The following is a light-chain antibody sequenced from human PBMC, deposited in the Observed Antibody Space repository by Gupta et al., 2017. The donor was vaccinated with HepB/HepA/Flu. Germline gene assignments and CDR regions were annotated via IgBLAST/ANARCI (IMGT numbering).Light chain of an antibody. J-gene: IGKJ1*01. Sequence: DIQMTHSPSTLSASVGDRVTITCRASQSISDWLAWYQQKPGKAPNLLIYRASTLESGVPSRFSGSGSGTEFTLTISSLQPDDFATYYCQEASGSSWTFGQGTKVEIK. CDR2: RAS. CDR1: QSISDW. CDR3: QEASGSSWT. V-gene: IGKV1-5*03.